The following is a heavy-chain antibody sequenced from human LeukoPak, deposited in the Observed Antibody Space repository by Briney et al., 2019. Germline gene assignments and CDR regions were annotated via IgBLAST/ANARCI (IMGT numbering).Heavy chain of an antibody. Sequence: SETLSLTCTVSGGSISSGGYYWSWIRQHPGKGQEWIGYIYYSGSTYYNPSLKSRVTISVDTSKNQFSLKLGSVTAADTAVYYCARVGDYALKDWGQGTLVTVSS. D-gene: IGHD3-16*01. V-gene: IGHV4-31*03. CDR1: GGSISSGGYY. J-gene: IGHJ4*02. CDR3: ARVGDYALKD. CDR2: IYYSGST.